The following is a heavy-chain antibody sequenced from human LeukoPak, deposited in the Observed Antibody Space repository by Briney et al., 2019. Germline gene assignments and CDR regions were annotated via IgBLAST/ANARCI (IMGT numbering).Heavy chain of an antibody. Sequence: PGGSLRLSCAASGFTFSDYYMSWIRQAPGKGLEWVSYISSSGSTIYYADSVKCRFTISRDNAKNSLYLQMNSLRAEDTAVYYCARDRSGFAAAEGNWFDPWGQGTLVTVSS. CDR3: ARDRSGFAAAEGNWFDP. J-gene: IGHJ5*02. CDR2: ISSSGSTI. D-gene: IGHD6-13*01. V-gene: IGHV3-11*01. CDR1: GFTFSDYY.